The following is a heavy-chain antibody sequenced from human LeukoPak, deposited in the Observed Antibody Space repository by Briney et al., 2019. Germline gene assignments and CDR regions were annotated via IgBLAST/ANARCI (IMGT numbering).Heavy chain of an antibody. Sequence: PAGSLRLSCAASGFTFTTYNMNWVRQAPGKGLEWISYISGSGSTIYYADSVKGRFTTSRDNAKNSLYLQMNSLRDEDTAVYYCAGAFDIWGQGTVVTVSS. CDR1: GFTFTTYN. CDR3: AGAFDI. V-gene: IGHV3-48*02. CDR2: ISGSGSTI. J-gene: IGHJ3*02.